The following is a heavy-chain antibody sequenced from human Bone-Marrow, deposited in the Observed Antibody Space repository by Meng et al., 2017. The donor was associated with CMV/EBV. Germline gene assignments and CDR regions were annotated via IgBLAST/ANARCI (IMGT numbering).Heavy chain of an antibody. D-gene: IGHD4-11*01. Sequence: SETLSLTCSFSGGAIGSYCWSWIRQPPGKGLEWIGYICNRGSTNYNRSLKSRVSISQDTSNKHFSLQLSPATAADTAVYYCWRGRGLQYPAYGFDVCGQTTTATVSS. CDR2: ICNRGST. CDR3: WRGRGLQYPAYGFDV. V-gene: IGHV4-59*01. J-gene: IGHJ6*02. CDR1: GGAIGSYC.